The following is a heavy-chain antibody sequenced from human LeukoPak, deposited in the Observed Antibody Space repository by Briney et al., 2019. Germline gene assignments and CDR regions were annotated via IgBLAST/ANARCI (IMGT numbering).Heavy chain of an antibody. CDR1: GGTFSSYT. V-gene: IGHV1-69*02. CDR2: IIPILGIA. CDR3: ARGITGTTFYYYYYYMDV. D-gene: IGHD1-7*01. Sequence: ASVKVSCKASGGTFSSYTISWVRQAPGQGLEWMGRIIPILGIANYAQKFQGRVTITADKSTSTAYMELSSLRSEDTAVYYCARGITGTTFYYYYYYMDVWGKGTTVTVSS. J-gene: IGHJ6*03.